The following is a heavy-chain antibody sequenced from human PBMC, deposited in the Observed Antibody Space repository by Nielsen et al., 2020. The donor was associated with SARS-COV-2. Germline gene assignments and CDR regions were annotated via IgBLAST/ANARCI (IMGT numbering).Heavy chain of an antibody. D-gene: IGHD1-26*01. J-gene: IGHJ6*03. V-gene: IGHV1-18*01. CDR2: ISAYNGNT. CDR1: GYTFTSYG. Sequence: ASVKVSCKASGYTFTSYGISWVRQAPGQGLEWMGWISAYNGNTNYAQKLQGRVTMTTDTSTSTAYMELRSLRSDDTAVYYCARSVITFGGWELLRGYYYYYMDVWGKGTTVTVSS. CDR3: ARSVITFGGWELLRGYYYYYMDV.